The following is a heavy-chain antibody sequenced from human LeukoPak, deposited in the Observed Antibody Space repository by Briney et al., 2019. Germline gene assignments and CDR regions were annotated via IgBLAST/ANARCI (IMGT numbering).Heavy chain of an antibody. D-gene: IGHD3-3*01. CDR3: ARNGPYYDFWSGYYDH. V-gene: IGHV3-30*04. CDR1: GFTFSSYA. J-gene: IGHJ4*02. CDR2: ISYDGSNK. Sequence: PGRSLRLSCAASGFTFSSYAMHWVRQAPGKGLEWVAVISYDGSNKYYADSVKGRFTISRDNSKNTLYLQMNSLRAEDTAVYYCARNGPYYDFWSGYYDHWGQGTLVTVSS.